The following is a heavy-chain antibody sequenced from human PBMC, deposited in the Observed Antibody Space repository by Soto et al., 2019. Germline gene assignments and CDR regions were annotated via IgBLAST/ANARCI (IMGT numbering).Heavy chain of an antibody. CDR3: VRNAVNSSGFTDY. CDR2: IYYSGST. CDR1: GDSISSYY. J-gene: IGHJ4*02. D-gene: IGHD6-19*01. V-gene: IGHV4-59*08. Sequence: SETLSLTCTVSGDSISSYYWSWIRQPPGKGLEWIGYIYYSGSTNYNPSLKSRVTISVDTSKNQFSLKLSSVTAADTAVYYCVRNAVNSSGFTDYWGPGTLVTVSP.